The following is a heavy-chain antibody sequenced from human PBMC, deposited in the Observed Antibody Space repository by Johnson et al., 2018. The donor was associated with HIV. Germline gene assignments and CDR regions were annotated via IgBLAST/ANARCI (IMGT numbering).Heavy chain of an antibody. D-gene: IGHD3-10*01. CDR3: AKDLNYGSYLLGFDV. CDR2: IGWNGLTI. V-gene: IGHV3-9*01. CDR1: GFTFSSYA. J-gene: IGHJ3*01. Sequence: LLVESGGGVVQPGRSLRLSCAASGFTFSSYAMSWVRQAPGKGLEWVAGIGWNGLTIGYVDSVKGRFTISRDDATNSLYLRMDSLRTEDTAFYYCAKDLNYGSYLLGFDVWGQGTMVTVSS.